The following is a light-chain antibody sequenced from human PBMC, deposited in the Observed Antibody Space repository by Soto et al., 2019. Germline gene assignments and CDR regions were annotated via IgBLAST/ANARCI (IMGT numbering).Light chain of an antibody. Sequence: EIVMTQSPATLSVSPGERATLSCRASQSVSYKLAWYQQKPGQTPRLLIYDASTRATGVPARFSGNGSGTEFTLTVSSVQSEDCAVYYCQHYTTWPQTFVQGTRLDIK. CDR3: QHYTTWPQT. V-gene: IGKV3-15*01. CDR1: QSVSYK. J-gene: IGKJ5*01. CDR2: DAS.